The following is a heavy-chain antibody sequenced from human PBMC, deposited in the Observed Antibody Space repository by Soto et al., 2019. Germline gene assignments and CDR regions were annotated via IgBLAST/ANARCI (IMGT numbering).Heavy chain of an antibody. Sequence: GSLRLSCAASGFTFSSYSMNWVRQAPGKGLEWVSYISSSSSSIYYADSVKGRFTISRDNAKSSLYLQMNSLRDEDTAVYYCARDQSGSRSGYCGTNVWGQGTTVTVFS. CDR2: ISSSSSSI. D-gene: IGHD3-22*01. CDR3: ARDQSGSRSGYCGTNV. V-gene: IGHV3-48*02. CDR1: GFTFSSYS. J-gene: IGHJ6*02.